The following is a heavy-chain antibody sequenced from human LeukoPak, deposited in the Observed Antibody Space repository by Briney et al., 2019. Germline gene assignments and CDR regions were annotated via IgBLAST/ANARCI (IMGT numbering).Heavy chain of an antibody. V-gene: IGHV4-39*01. D-gene: IGHD5-24*01. CDR2: VYYDGTS. CDR3: VRHISTNTGYFDS. Sequence: SETLSLTCTVSGGSINSHSYYWGWIRQPPGKGLEWIGSVYYDGTSYSNPSPKSRVAVFVYTSRDQFSLDLSFVTAADTALYYCVRHISTNTGYFDSCGQGTLVSVSS. CDR1: GGSINSHSYY. J-gene: IGHJ4*02.